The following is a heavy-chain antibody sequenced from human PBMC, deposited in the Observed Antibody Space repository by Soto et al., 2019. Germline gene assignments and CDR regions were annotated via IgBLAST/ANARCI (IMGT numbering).Heavy chain of an antibody. J-gene: IGHJ3*02. D-gene: IGHD2-21*02. CDR3: ARVPGVVVSADDAFDI. Sequence: QVQLQESGPGLVKPSGTLSLTCAVSGGSVSSSNWWSWVRQSPGKGLEWMGEIYHSGSAHYNPSPKSRATISLDKSKNQFSLRLTSGTAADTAVYYCARVPGVVVSADDAFDIWGPGTRVIVSS. CDR2: IYHSGSA. V-gene: IGHV4-4*02. CDR1: GGSVSSSNW.